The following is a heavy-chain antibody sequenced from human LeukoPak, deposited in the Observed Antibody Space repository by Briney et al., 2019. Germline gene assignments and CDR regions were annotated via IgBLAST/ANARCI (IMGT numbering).Heavy chain of an antibody. J-gene: IGHJ4*02. D-gene: IGHD2-21*01. V-gene: IGHV4-34*01. CDR2: INHSGST. Sequence: TASETLSLTCAVYGGSFSGYYWSWIRQPPGKGLGWIGEINHSGSTNYNPSLKSRVTISVDTSKNQFSLKLSSVTAADTAVYYCARGRNDSYYFDYWGQGTLVTVSS. CDR3: ARGRNDSYYFDY. CDR1: GGSFSGYY.